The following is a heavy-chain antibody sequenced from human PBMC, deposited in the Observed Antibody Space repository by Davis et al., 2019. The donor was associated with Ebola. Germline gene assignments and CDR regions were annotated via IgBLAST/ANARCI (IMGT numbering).Heavy chain of an antibody. CDR3: ARHQPVAPYDAFDL. Sequence: SETLSLTCTVSGGSVSSGGHYWSWIRQPPGKGLEWIAYIYYSGSTNYNPSLKSRVTMSVDTSKNQFSLTLRSVTAADTAVYYCARHQPVAPYDAFDLWGQGTMVTVSS. J-gene: IGHJ3*01. V-gene: IGHV4-61*08. CDR2: IYYSGST. CDR1: GGSVSSGGHY. D-gene: IGHD2-15*01.